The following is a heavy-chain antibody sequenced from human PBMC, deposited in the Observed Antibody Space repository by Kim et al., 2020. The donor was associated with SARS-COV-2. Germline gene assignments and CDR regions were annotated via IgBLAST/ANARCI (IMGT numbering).Heavy chain of an antibody. D-gene: IGHD3-3*01. CDR1: GGTFSSYA. V-gene: IGHV1-69*13. CDR2: IIPIFGTA. J-gene: IGHJ5*02. CDR3: ARGLGNTIYNWFDP. Sequence: SVKVSCKASGGTFSSYAISWVRQAPGQGLEWMGGIIPIFGTANYAQKFQGRVTITADESTSTAYMELSSLRSEDTAVYYCARGLGNTIYNWFDPWGQGTLVTVSS.